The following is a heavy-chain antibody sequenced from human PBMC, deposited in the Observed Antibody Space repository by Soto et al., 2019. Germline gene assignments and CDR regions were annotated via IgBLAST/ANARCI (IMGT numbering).Heavy chain of an antibody. CDR1: GGTFSPYT. CDR3: TRDWEMSISIRSRGGF. CDR2: IIPFHGVT. J-gene: IGHJ4*02. V-gene: IGHV1-69*08. Sequence: QVQLVQSGAEVKKPGSSVKVSCKASGGTFSPYTINWVRQAPGQGLEWMGRIIPFHGVTNYAQKFQARVTITAYKSTSTAYMELGSLRFEDTAIYYCTRDWEMSISIRSRGGFWGRGTLITVS. D-gene: IGHD3-3*01.